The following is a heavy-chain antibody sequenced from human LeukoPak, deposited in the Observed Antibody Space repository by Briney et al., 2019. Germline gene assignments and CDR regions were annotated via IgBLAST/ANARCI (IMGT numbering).Heavy chain of an antibody. D-gene: IGHD3-22*01. V-gene: IGHV4-39*01. CDR2: IYYSGST. Sequence: SETLSLTCTVSGGSISSRSYYWGWIRQPPGKGLEWIGIIYYSGSTYSNPSLRSRVTISVDTSKNQFSLKLSSVTAADTAVYYCARSGTGLLRYYFDYWGQGTLITVSS. J-gene: IGHJ4*02. CDR3: ARSGTGLLRYYFDY. CDR1: GGSISSRSYY.